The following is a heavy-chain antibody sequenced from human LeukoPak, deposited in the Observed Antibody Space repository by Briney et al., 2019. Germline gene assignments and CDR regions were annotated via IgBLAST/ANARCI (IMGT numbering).Heavy chain of an antibody. V-gene: IGHV1-8*01. CDR3: ARDYGDYEREGAFDI. Sequence: ASVKVSCKAPGYTFTSYQNNWVRQATGQGPDWMGGMNPNSGNTGYAQKFQGRVTMTRNTYISTAYMELSSLRSEDTAVYYCARDYGDYEREGAFDIWGQGTMVTVSS. CDR2: MNPNSGNT. D-gene: IGHD4-17*01. J-gene: IGHJ3*02. CDR1: GYTFTSYQ.